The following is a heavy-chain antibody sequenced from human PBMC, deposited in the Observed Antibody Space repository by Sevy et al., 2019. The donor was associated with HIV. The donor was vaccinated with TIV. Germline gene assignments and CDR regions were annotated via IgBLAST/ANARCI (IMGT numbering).Heavy chain of an antibody. CDR1: GFTFSSYA. D-gene: IGHD3-3*01. J-gene: IGHJ4*02. CDR2: ISYDGSNK. V-gene: IGHV3-30*04. CDR3: ARAEALGGITIFALVRRFHFDY. Sequence: GGSLRLSCAASGFTFSSYAMHWVRQAPGKGLEWVAVISYDGSNKYYADSVKGRFTISRDNSKNTLYLQMNSLRAEDTAVYYCARAEALGGITIFALVRRFHFDYWGQGTLVTVSS.